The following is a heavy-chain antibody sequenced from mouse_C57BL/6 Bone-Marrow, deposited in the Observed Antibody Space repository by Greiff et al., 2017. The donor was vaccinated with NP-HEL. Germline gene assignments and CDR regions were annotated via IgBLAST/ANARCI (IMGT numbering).Heavy chain of an antibody. CDR1: GFTFSSYG. Sequence: VQLKESGGDLVKPGGSLKLSCAASGFTFSSYGMSWVRQTPDKRLEWVATISSGGSYTYYPASVKGRFTISRDNAKNTLYLQMSSLKSEDTAMYYCARHDWDWYFDVWGTGTTVTVSS. V-gene: IGHV5-6*01. CDR3: ARHDWDWYFDV. CDR2: ISSGGSYT. J-gene: IGHJ1*03. D-gene: IGHD2-4*01.